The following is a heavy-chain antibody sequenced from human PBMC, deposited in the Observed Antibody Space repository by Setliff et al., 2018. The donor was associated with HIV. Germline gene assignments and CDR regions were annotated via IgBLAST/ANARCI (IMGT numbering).Heavy chain of an antibody. CDR2: ISSSSYYI. CDR1: GFTFSSYT. V-gene: IGHV3-21*01. D-gene: IGHD5-18*01. Sequence: GGSLRLSCAASGFTFSSYTMNWVRQAPGKGLEWVSSISSSSYYIYYADSVKGRSTISRDNAKNSLFLQMNSLRAEDTAVYYCASIELAAMVPVDYWGQGTLVTVSS. CDR3: ASIELAAMVPVDY. J-gene: IGHJ4*02.